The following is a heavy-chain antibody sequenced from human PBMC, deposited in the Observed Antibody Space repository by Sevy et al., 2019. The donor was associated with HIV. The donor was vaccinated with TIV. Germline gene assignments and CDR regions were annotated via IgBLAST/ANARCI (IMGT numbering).Heavy chain of an antibody. D-gene: IGHD3-10*01. CDR1: GYNFIFYA. CDR3: AREGEGALKYFDS. Sequence: ASVKVSCKASGYNFIFYAVHWVRQAPGQSLEWMGWINPGNGITKYSQNFQGRVTITRDTSATSTYMELASLTSEDTSVYYGAREGEGALKYFDSWGQGTLVTVSS. J-gene: IGHJ4*02. CDR2: INPGNGIT. V-gene: IGHV1-3*01.